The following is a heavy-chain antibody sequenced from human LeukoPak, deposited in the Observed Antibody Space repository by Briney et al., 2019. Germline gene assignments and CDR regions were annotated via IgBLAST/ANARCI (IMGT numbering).Heavy chain of an antibody. J-gene: IGHJ4*02. CDR1: GFTFSSYG. D-gene: IGHD5-18*01. CDR3: ARVYQEYSYGYYMIDY. V-gene: IGHV3-33*01. CDR2: IWYDGSNK. Sequence: LPGGSLRLSCAASGFTFSSYGMHWVRQAPGKGLEWVAVIWYDGSNKYYADSVKGRFTISRDNSKNTLYLQMNSLRAEDTAVYYCARVYQEYSYGYYMIDYWGQGTLVTVSS.